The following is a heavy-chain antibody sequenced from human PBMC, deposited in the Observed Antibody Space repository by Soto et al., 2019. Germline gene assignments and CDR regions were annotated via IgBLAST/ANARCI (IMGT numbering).Heavy chain of an antibody. V-gene: IGHV3-11*01. J-gene: IGHJ6*03. CDR2: ISSSGSPI. CDR1: GFIFSDYY. CDR3: ARERVAFYYMDV. D-gene: IGHD3-3*02. Sequence: QVQLVESGGGLVKPGGSLKLSCAASGFIFSDYYMSWIRQAPGKGLEWVSYISSSGSPIYHADSVKGRFTISRDNAKNSLYLQMNSLRAEDTAVYYCARERVAFYYMDVWGKGTTVTVSS.